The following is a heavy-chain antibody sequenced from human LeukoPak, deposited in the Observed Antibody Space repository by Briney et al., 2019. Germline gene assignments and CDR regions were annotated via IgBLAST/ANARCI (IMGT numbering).Heavy chain of an antibody. CDR1: GYTFTSYD. CDR3: ARGLQRGNYYYYYYMDV. V-gene: IGHV1-8*01. Sequence: ASVKVSCKASGYTFTSYDINWVRQATGQGLEWMGWMNPNSGNTGYAQKFQGRVTMTRNTSISTAYMELSSLRSEDTAVYYCARGLQRGNYYYYYYMDVWGKGTTVTISS. J-gene: IGHJ6*03. D-gene: IGHD3-16*01. CDR2: MNPNSGNT.